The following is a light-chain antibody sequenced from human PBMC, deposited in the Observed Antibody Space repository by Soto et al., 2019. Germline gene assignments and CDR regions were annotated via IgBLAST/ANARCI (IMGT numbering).Light chain of an antibody. CDR2: KAS. V-gene: IGKV1-5*03. CDR1: QTISNW. J-gene: IGKJ1*01. CDR3: QHYNSYLEA. Sequence: DIRISQSRSTLSGSVGDRVTITCRASQTISNWVAWYQQKPGKAPKLLIYKASTLKSGVPSRFSGSGSGTEFTLTISSLQPDDFATYYCQHYNSYLEAFGQGTKVDIK.